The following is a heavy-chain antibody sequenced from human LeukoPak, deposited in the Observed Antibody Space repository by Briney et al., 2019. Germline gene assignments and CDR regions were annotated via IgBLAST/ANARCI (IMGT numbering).Heavy chain of an antibody. CDR2: ISYDGSNK. D-gene: IGHD6-13*01. V-gene: IGHV3-30-3*01. Sequence: GGSLRLSCAASGFALNTYWIHWVRQPPGKGLEWVAVISYDGSNKYYADSVKGRFTISRDNSKNTVYLQMNSLRAEDTAVYYCASEVAAAGTAFDYWGQGTLVTVSS. CDR1: GFALNTYW. J-gene: IGHJ4*02. CDR3: ASEVAAAGTAFDY.